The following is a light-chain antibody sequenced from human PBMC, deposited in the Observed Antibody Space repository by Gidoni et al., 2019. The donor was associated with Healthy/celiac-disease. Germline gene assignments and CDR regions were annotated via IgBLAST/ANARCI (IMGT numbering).Light chain of an antibody. CDR3: QQYYSYPRLT. Sequence: AIRMTQSPSSFSASTGDRVTITCRASQVIISHLAWYQQKPGKAPKLLIYAASTLQSGVPSRFSGSGSGTDFTLTISCLQSEDFATYYCQQYYSYPRLTFGGGTKVEIK. CDR1: QVIISH. V-gene: IGKV1-8*01. CDR2: AAS. J-gene: IGKJ4*01.